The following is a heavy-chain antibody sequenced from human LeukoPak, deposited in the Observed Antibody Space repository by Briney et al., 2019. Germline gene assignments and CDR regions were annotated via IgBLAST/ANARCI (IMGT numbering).Heavy chain of an antibody. D-gene: IGHD3-22*01. CDR1: GYTFTSYG. J-gene: IGHJ4*02. V-gene: IGHV1-18*01. CDR3: ARGGRYYYDSSGYLDY. Sequence: GASVKVSFTASGYTFTSYGISWVRQAPGQGLEWMGWISAYNGNTNYAQKLQGRVTMTTDTSTSTAYMELRSLRSDDTAVYYCARGGRYYYDSSGYLDYWGQGTLVTVSS. CDR2: ISAYNGNT.